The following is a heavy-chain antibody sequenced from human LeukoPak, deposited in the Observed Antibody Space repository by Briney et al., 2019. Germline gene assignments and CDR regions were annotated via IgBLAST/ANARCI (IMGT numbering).Heavy chain of an antibody. Sequence: SSETLSLTCAVYGGSFSGYYWSWIRQPPGKGLEWIGEINHSGSTNYNPSLKSRVTISVDTSKNQFSLKLSSVTAADTAVFYCVTPRSWELSDVAVWGKGTTVIVSS. CDR3: VTPRSWELSDVAV. V-gene: IGHV4-34*01. CDR2: INHSGST. J-gene: IGHJ6*04. CDR1: GGSFSGYY. D-gene: IGHD1-26*01.